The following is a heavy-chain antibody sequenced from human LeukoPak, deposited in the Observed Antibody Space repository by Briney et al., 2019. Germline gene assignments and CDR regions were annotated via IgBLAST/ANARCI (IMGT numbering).Heavy chain of an antibody. CDR2: ISANGGST. V-gene: IGHV3-64D*06. CDR3: VKDLYKGDSSSWYYFDY. J-gene: IGHJ4*02. Sequence: GGSLRLSCSASGFIISNYAMHWVRQAPGKGLEYVSAISANGGSTYYADSVKGRFAISRDNSKNTLYLQMSSLRAEDTAIYHCVKDLYKGDSSSWYYFDYWGQGTLVTVSS. D-gene: IGHD6-13*01. CDR1: GFIISNYA.